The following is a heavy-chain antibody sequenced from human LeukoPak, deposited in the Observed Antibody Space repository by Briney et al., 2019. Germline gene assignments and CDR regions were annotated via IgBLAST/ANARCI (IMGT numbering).Heavy chain of an antibody. V-gene: IGHV4-59*01. Sequence: SETLSLTCTVSGGSISSYYWSWIRQPPGKGLEWIGYIYYSGSTNYNPSLKSRVTISVDTSKNQFSLKLSSVTAADTAVYYCARDGWGYPFDPWGQGTLVTVSS. CDR1: GGSISSYY. J-gene: IGHJ5*02. CDR2: IYYSGST. CDR3: ARDGWGYPFDP. D-gene: IGHD3-16*01.